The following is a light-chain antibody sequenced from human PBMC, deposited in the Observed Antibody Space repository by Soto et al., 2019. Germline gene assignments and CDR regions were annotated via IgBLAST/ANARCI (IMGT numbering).Light chain of an antibody. CDR2: DAS. J-gene: IGKJ1*01. CDR3: QQYNSFPWK. V-gene: IGKV1-5*01. CDR1: QNISSL. Sequence: DIHMTQSPVTLSASVGDRVTITCRASQNISSLLAWYQQKPGEAPNVLIYDASSLESGVPTTFSGSGSGTEFTLIISRLQPDDFATYYCQQYNSFPWKFGQGTKV.